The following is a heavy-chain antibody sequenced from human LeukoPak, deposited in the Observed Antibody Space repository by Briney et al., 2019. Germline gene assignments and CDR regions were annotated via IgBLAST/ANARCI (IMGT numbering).Heavy chain of an antibody. CDR3: ARGYSYGSTYYYYYMDV. V-gene: IGHV3-21*01. J-gene: IGHJ6*03. CDR1: GFTLSSYS. Sequence: GGSLRLSCAASGFTLSSYSMNWVRQAPGKGLEWVSSISSSSYIYYADSVKGRFTISRDNAKNSLYLQMNSLRAEDTAVYYCARGYSYGSTYYYYYMDVWGKGTTVTVSS. D-gene: IGHD5-18*01. CDR2: ISSSSYI.